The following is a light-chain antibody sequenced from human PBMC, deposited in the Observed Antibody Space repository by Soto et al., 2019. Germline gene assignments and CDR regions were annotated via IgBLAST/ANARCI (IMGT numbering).Light chain of an antibody. CDR1: QDISTW. Sequence: DIQMTQSPSSVSASVGDRVTITCRASQDISTWLAWYQQKPGKAPKLLIYAASTLQSGVPSRFSGSGSGTDFTLTINNLQPEDFATYYCQQTNTFPLPFGGGTKVEIK. J-gene: IGKJ4*01. V-gene: IGKV1-12*01. CDR3: QQTNTFPLP. CDR2: AAS.